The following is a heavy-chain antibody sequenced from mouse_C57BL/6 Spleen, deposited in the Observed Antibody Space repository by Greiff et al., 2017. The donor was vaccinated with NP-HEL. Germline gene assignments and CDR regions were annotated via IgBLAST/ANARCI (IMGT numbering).Heavy chain of an antibody. D-gene: IGHD1-1*01. CDR3: GRDYGSSSSFDY. CDR1: GYTFTDYN. V-gene: IGHV1-22*01. Sequence: EVQLQQSGPELVKPGALVKMSCKASGYTFTDYNMHWVKQSHGKSLEWIGYINPNNGGTSYNQKFKGKATLTVNKSSSTAYMELRRLTSEDSAVYCCGRDYGSSSSFDYWGQGTTLTVSS. CDR2: INPNNGGT. J-gene: IGHJ2*01.